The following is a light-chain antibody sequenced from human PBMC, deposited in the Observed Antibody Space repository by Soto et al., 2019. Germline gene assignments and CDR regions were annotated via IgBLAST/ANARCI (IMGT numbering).Light chain of an antibody. CDR3: QQYNNWPPIT. Sequence: EIFMTQSPSTLCVSPDGIATLSCRASQSVSSNLAWYQQKPGQAPRLLIYGASTRATGIPARFSGSGSGTEFTLTISSLQSEDFAVYYCQQYNNWPPITFGQGTRLEIK. V-gene: IGKV3-15*01. J-gene: IGKJ5*01. CDR2: GAS. CDR1: QSVSSN.